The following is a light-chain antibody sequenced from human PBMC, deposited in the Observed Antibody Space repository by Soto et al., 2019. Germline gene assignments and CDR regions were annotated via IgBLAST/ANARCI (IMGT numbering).Light chain of an antibody. Sequence: QSVLTQPPSVSAAPGQTVSISCSGSSSNIGNNFVSWYQHLPGTAPKLLILANDKRPSGIPDRFSGSKSDTSATLGIIALPTGDEADYYCATCDTTLSVYVFGTGTKLTVL. V-gene: IGLV1-51*01. CDR3: ATCDTTLSVYV. CDR2: AND. CDR1: SSNIGNNF. J-gene: IGLJ1*01.